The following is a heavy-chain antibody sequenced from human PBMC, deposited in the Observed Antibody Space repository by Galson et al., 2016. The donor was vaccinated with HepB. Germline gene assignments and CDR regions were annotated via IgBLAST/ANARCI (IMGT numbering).Heavy chain of an antibody. CDR3: AKCDTTVTDCNIFDS. J-gene: IGHJ5*01. V-gene: IGHV3-23*01. CDR2: ISGNDRNT. Sequence: SLRLSCAASRFTFSTYPMSWVRQAPGKGLEWVSTISGNDRNTHYADSVKGRFTISRDNSKHTLYLQMISLRAEDTAMYYCAKCDTTVTDCNIFDSWGQGTLVIVSS. D-gene: IGHD4-11*01. CDR1: RFTFSTYP.